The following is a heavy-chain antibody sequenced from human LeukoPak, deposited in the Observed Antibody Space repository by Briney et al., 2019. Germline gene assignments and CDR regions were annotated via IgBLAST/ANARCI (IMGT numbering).Heavy chain of an antibody. Sequence: GGSLRLSCAVSGFTLSDYGMHWVRQAPGKGLEWVAFIRYDGTNKYSADSVKGRFTISRDNSKNTLYLQMNSLRAEDTAVYYCAKDKIWGEDYFDYWGQGTLVTVSS. V-gene: IGHV3-30*02. CDR3: AKDKIWGEDYFDY. CDR2: IRYDGTNK. CDR1: GFTLSDYG. J-gene: IGHJ4*02. D-gene: IGHD3-16*01.